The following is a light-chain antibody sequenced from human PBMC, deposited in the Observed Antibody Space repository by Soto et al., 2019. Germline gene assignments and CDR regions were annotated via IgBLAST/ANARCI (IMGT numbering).Light chain of an antibody. CDR1: QHVLYSSNDKNY. J-gene: IGKJ2*01. CDR2: WAS. CDR3: QQYYSSPYT. V-gene: IGKV4-1*01. Sequence: DIVMTQSPDSLAVSLGERATINCKSSQHVLYSSNDKNYLAWYQRKPGQPPQLLIYWASTRESGVPDRFSGSGSGTAFTLTISSLQAEDVAVYYCQQYYSSPYTFGQGTKVEI.